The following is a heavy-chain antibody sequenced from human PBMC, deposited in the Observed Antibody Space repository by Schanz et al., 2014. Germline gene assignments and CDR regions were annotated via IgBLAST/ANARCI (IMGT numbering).Heavy chain of an antibody. D-gene: IGHD5-12*01. CDR3: AREMLDIVATMDDDAFDI. J-gene: IGHJ3*02. Sequence: QVQLVQSGSELKKPGASVKVSCKASGYTFTSYAMNWVRQAPGQGLEWMGRINPNSGGTNYAQKFQGRVTMTRDTSISTAYMEMSRLISDDTAVYYRAREMLDIVATMDDDAFDIWGQGTMVTVSS. CDR1: GYTFTSYA. CDR2: INPNSGGT. V-gene: IGHV1-2*06.